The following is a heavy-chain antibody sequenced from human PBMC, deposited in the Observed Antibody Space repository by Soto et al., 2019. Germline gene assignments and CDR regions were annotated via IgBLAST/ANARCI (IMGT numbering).Heavy chain of an antibody. CDR2: ISWNSGSI. Sequence: GGSLRLPCAASGFTFDDHAMHWVRQAPGKGLEWVSGISWNSGSIGYADSVKGRFTISRDNAKNSLYLQMNSLRAEDTALYYCAKDTRRWRGSWYNFCEYWGQGTLVTVSS. CDR3: AKDTRRWRGSWYNFCEY. J-gene: IGHJ4*02. D-gene: IGHD6-13*01. CDR1: GFTFDDHA. V-gene: IGHV3-9*01.